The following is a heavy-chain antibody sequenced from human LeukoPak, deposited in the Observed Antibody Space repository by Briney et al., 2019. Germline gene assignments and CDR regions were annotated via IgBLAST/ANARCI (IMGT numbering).Heavy chain of an antibody. CDR2: IYYSGST. D-gene: IGHD3-9*01. V-gene: IGHV4-59*01. J-gene: IGHJ6*03. CDR1: GGSISSYY. Sequence: SETLSLTCTVSGGSISSYYWRWIRQPPGKGLEWIGYIYYSGSTNYNPSLKSRVTISVDTSKNQFSLKLSSVTAADTAVYYCARTGRGDHDDILTGYYRPSLYYYYYYMDVWGKGTTVTVSS. CDR3: ARTGRGDHDDILTGYYRPSLYYYYYYMDV.